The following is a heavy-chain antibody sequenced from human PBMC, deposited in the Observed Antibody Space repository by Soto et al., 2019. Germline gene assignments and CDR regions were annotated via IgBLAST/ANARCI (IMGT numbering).Heavy chain of an antibody. Sequence: PSETLSLTCRVSGALVTSGENYWSWVRQPPGKGLEWIGYIYYSGSTYYNPSLKSRVTISVDTSKNQFSLKLSSVTAADTAVYYCAREDLSYYDFWSGYHNWFDPWGQGTPVTVSS. J-gene: IGHJ5*02. V-gene: IGHV4-31*03. D-gene: IGHD3-3*01. CDR3: AREDLSYYDFWSGYHNWFDP. CDR1: GALVTSGENY. CDR2: IYYSGST.